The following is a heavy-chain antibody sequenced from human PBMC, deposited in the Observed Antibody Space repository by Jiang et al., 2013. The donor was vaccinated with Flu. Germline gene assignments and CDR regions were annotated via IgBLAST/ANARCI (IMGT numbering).Heavy chain of an antibody. D-gene: IGHD2-21*01. Sequence: GAEVKKPGSSVKVSCKASGGTFSSYAISWVRQAPGQGLEWMGGIIPIFGTANYAQKFQGRVTITADKSTSTAYMELSSLRSEDTAVYYCARDMAYRVNTFDPWGQGTLVHRLL. CDR3: ARDMAYRVNTFDP. J-gene: IGHJ5*02. V-gene: IGHV1-69*06. CDR1: GGTFSSYA. CDR2: IIPIFGTA.